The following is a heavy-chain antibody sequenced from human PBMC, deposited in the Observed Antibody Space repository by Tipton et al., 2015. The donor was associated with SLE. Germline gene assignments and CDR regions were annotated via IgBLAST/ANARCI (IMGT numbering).Heavy chain of an antibody. V-gene: IGHV4-39*01. Sequence: TLSLTCIVSGGSISSSSYYWGWIRQPPGKGLEWIGSIYDSGSTYHNPSLKSRVTMSVDTSKNQLSLKLTSVTAADTAVYYCARQNDFQYWGQGTLVTVSS. CDR1: GGSISSSSYY. CDR3: ARQNDFQY. J-gene: IGHJ1*01. CDR2: IYDSGST.